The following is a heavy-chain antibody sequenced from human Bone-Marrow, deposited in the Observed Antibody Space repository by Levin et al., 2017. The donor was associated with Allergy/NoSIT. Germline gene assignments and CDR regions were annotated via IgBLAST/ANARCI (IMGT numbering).Heavy chain of an antibody. CDR2: ISSSSSYI. V-gene: IGHV3-21*01. CDR3: ARGPGLRFWGWLPPGYYYYMDV. J-gene: IGHJ6*03. D-gene: IGHD3-3*01. CDR1: GFTFSSYS. Sequence: LSLTCAASGFTFSSYSMNWVRQAPGKGLEWVSSISSSSSYIYYADSVKGRFTISRDNAKNSLYLQMNSLRAEDTAVYYCARGPGLRFWGWLPPGYYYYMDVWGKGTTVTVSS.